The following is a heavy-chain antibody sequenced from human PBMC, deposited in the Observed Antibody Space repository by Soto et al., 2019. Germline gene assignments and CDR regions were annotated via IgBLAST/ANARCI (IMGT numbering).Heavy chain of an antibody. Sequence: EVQLVESVGGPVKSGQSLRLSCVASGFTLSNYRMTWVRQGPGKVLEWVSSINSRADYTHYTESVKGRFTISRDNAKNSVYLHMNSLRAEDAAVYYCGREKEDEGSSSLRVYYGVDVWGKGTTVIVSS. CDR1: GFTLSNYR. CDR2: INSRADYT. V-gene: IGHV3-21*06. J-gene: IGHJ6*04. CDR3: GREKEDEGSSSLRVYYGVDV. D-gene: IGHD6-6*01.